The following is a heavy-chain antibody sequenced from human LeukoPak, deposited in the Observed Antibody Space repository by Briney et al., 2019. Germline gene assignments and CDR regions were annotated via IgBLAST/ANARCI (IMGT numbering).Heavy chain of an antibody. CDR3: ARGIYYDSSGYYPYGYYYYCMDV. J-gene: IGHJ6*02. CDR2: INYSGST. CDR1: GGSISSYY. Sequence: AETLSLTCTVSGGSISSYYWSWIRQPPGKGLEWIGYINYSGSTNYNPSLKSRVTISVETSKNQFSLKLSSVAAADTAVYYCARGIYYDSSGYYPYGYYYYCMDVWGQGTAVTVSS. D-gene: IGHD3-22*01. V-gene: IGHV4-59*01.